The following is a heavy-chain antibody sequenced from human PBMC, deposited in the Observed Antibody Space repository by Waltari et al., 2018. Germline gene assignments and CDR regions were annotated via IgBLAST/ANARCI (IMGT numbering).Heavy chain of an antibody. D-gene: IGHD1-20*01. CDR3: ARGRYY. CDR2: K. Sequence: KYYVDSVKGRFTISRDNAKNSLYLQMNSLRAEDTAVYYCARGRYYWGQGTLVTVSS. V-gene: IGHV3-7*01. J-gene: IGHJ4*02.